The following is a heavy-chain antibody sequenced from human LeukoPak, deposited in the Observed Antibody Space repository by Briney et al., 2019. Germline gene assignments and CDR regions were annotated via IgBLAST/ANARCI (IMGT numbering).Heavy chain of an antibody. J-gene: IGHJ4*02. CDR2: VSSSGGIP. CDR1: GFRFSSFA. CDR3: AKDKDSTSSNGFNH. Sequence: SGGSLRLSCEASGFRFSSFAMSWVRQTPGKGLEWVSSVSSSGGIPHYADAVKGRCTISSDNSQNTLYLHMNSLRGEDTAVYYCAKDKDSTSSNGFNHWGQGTLVTVSS. V-gene: IGHV3-23*01. D-gene: IGHD2-8*01.